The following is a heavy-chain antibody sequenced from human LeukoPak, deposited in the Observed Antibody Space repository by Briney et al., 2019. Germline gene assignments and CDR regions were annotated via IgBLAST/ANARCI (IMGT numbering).Heavy chain of an antibody. CDR3: ARRAYSCGFDYIDY. J-gene: IGHJ4*02. V-gene: IGHV4-59*08. CDR1: GGSFSGYY. Sequence: SETLSLTCAVYGGSFSGYYWSWIRQPPGKGLELIGFIYYSGSTSYNPSLKSRVTISVDTSKSQFSLKLSSVIAADTAVYYCARRAYSCGFDYIDYWGQGTLVTVSS. CDR2: IYYSGST. D-gene: IGHD6-19*01.